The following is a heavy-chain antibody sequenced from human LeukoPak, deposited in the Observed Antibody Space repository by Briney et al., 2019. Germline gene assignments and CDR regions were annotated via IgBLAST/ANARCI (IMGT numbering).Heavy chain of an antibody. V-gene: IGHV1-18*01. CDR3: ARGAKDNWNDWSDP. D-gene: IGHD1-20*01. J-gene: IGHJ5*02. CDR2: ISAYNGNT. Sequence: ASVKVSCKASGGTFSSYAISWVRQAPGQGLEWMGWISAYNGNTNYAQKLQGRVTMTTDTSTSTAYMELRSLRSDDTAVYYCARGAKDNWNDWSDPWGQGTLVTVSS. CDR1: GGTFSSYA.